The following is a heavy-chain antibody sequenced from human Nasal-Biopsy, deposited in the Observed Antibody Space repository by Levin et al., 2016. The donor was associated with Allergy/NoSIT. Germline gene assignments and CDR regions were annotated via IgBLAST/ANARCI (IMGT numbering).Heavy chain of an antibody. CDR3: VKTTIAVAVEHYYGLDA. CDR1: GFTFSTYN. J-gene: IGHJ6*02. D-gene: IGHD6-19*01. Sequence: ESLKISCAASGFTFSTYNMNWVRQPPGKGLDWIGEINHSGSTNYNPSLKSRVTMSGDMSKNQLSLRLTSVTAADSAVYFCVKTTIAVAVEHYYGLDAWGQGTTVTGLL. CDR2: INHSGST. V-gene: IGHV4-34*08.